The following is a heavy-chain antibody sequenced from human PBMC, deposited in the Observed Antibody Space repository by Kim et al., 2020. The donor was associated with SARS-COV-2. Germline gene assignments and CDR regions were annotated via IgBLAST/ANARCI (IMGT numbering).Heavy chain of an antibody. D-gene: IGHD2-15*01. CDR2: IIPILGIA. CDR3: ASVYCSGGSCQLYYYYYGMDV. V-gene: IGHV1-69*04. J-gene: IGHJ6*02. Sequence: SVKVSCKASGGTFSSYAISWVRQAPGQGLEWMGRIIPILGIANYAQKFQGRVTITADKSTSTAYMELSSLRSEDTAVYYCASVYCSGGSCQLYYYYYGMDVWGQGTTVTVSS. CDR1: GGTFSSYA.